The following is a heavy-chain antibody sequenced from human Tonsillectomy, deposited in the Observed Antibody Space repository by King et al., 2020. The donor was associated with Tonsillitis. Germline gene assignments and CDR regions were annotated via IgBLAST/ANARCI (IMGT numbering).Heavy chain of an antibody. J-gene: IGHJ3*02. V-gene: IGHV3-30-3*01. D-gene: IGHD6-13*01. CDR3: SRDSHKYSASWSYAFHI. CDR2: ISDDGNTK. CDR1: GFIFSTYA. Sequence: FQLVQSGGGVVQPGRSLRLSCAGSGFIFSTYAVHWVRQPPGKGLEWVAVISDDGNTKYYADSVKGRFTISRDNSRNTLYLQMNSLRAEDTAVYYCSRDSHKYSASWSYAFHIWGQGTMVTVSS.